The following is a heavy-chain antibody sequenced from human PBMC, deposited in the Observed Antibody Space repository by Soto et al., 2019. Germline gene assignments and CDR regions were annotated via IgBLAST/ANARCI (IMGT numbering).Heavy chain of an antibody. CDR2: ISAYNGNT. V-gene: IGHV1-18*01. CDR1: GYTFTSYG. Sequence: ASVKGSCKASGYTFTSYGISWVRQAPGQGLEWMGWISAYNGNTNYAQKLQGRVTMTTDTSTSTAYMELRSLRSDDTAVYYCARSFVVVADDYYYYYMDVWGKGTTVTVSS. J-gene: IGHJ6*03. CDR3: ARSFVVVADDYYYYYMDV. D-gene: IGHD2-2*01.